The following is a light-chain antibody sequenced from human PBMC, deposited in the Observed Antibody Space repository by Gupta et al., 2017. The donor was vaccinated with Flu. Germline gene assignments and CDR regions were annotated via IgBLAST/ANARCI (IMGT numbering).Light chain of an antibody. CDR1: QSIGSN. J-gene: IGKJ2*03. CDR2: GAS. V-gene: IGKV3-15*01. CDR3: QQYKNGPYS. Sequence: IVMTQSPATLSVSPGERATLSCRASQSIGSNFAWYQQKPGQAPRLLVHGASTRAAGIAARFSGSGSGTECTLTISSLQSEDCAVDYCQQYKNGPYSCGQGTKLDVK.